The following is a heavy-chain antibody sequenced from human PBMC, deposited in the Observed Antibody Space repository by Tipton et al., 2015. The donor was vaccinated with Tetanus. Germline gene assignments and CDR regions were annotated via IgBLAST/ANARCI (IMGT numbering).Heavy chain of an antibody. J-gene: IGHJ4*02. V-gene: IGHV3-23*01. CDR3: VRDPVAGLVSLDF. CDR1: GFAFSSYS. D-gene: IGHD6-19*01. Sequence: GSLRLSCTASGFAFSSYSMNWVRQAPGKGLEWVSSISASGVTTYNAESVKGRFTISRDNAKNTLYLQMDSLRADDTAVYYCVRDPVAGLVSLDFWGQGILVAVSP. CDR2: ISASGVTT.